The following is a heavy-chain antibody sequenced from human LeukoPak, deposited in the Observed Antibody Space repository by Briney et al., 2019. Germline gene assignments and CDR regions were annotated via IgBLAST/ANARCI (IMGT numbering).Heavy chain of an antibody. D-gene: IGHD3-16*01. CDR3: ARGITFGGKGWDYYYYYMDV. CDR1: GGSISSYY. V-gene: IGHV4-59*01. Sequence: SETLSLTCTVSGGSISSYYWSWIRQPPGKGLEWIGYIYYSGSTNYNPSLKSRVTISVDTSKNQFSLKLSSVTAADTAVYYCARGITFGGKGWDYYYYYMDVWGKGTTVTISS. J-gene: IGHJ6*03. CDR2: IYYSGST.